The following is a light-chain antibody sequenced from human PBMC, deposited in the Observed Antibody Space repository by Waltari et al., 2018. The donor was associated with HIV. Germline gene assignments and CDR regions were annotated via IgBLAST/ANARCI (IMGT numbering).Light chain of an antibody. CDR3: QVSDSISDHV. CDR1: NIGSKS. Sequence: SYVLTQPPSVSVAPGQTARITCGGHNIGSKSVHWYQQRPGQAPVLVVYDDSDRPSGIPERFSGSNSGNTATLTISRVEAGDEADYYCQVSDSISDHVFGTGTKVTVL. J-gene: IGLJ1*01. V-gene: IGLV3-21*02. CDR2: DDS.